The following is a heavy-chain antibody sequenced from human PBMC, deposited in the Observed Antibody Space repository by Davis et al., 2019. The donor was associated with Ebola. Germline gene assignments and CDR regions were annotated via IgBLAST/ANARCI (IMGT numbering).Heavy chain of an antibody. CDR1: GFTFSSYA. V-gene: IGHV3-30-3*01. Sequence: PGGSLRLSCAASGFTFSSYAMHWVRQAPGKGLEWVAVISYDGSNKYYADSVKGRFTISRDNSKNTLYLQMNSLRAEDTAVYYCAKVVGVAIDYWGQGTLVTVSS. D-gene: IGHD2-15*01. J-gene: IGHJ4*02. CDR3: AKVVGVAIDY. CDR2: ISYDGSNK.